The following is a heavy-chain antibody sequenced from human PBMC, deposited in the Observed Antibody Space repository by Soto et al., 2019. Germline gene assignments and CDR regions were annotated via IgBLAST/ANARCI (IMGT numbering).Heavy chain of an antibody. CDR1: GGSISSGGYY. CDR2: IYYSGST. V-gene: IGHV4-31*03. D-gene: IGHD2-15*01. J-gene: IGHJ5*02. Sequence: QVQLQESGPGLVKPSQTLSLTCTVSGGSISSGGYYWSWIRQHPGKGLEWIGYIYYSGSTYYNPSLQSRVTISVDTSKNQFSLKLSSVTAADTAVYYCARVPYCSGGSCYFNWFDPWGQGTLVTVSS. CDR3: ARVPYCSGGSCYFNWFDP.